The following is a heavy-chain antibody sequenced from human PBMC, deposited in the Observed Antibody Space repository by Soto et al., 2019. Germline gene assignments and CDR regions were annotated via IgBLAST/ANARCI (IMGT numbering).Heavy chain of an antibody. CDR1: GFTFSSYA. D-gene: IGHD6-6*01. CDR2: ISYDGSNK. J-gene: IGHJ6*02. Sequence: QVQLVESGGGVVQPGRSLRLSCAASGFTFSSYAMHWVRQAPGKGLEWVAVISYDGSNKYYADSVKGRFTISRDNSKNTLYLQMNSLRAEDTAVYYCARDRESSLLSYYYYGMDVWGQGTTVTVCS. V-gene: IGHV3-30-3*01. CDR3: ARDRESSLLSYYYYGMDV.